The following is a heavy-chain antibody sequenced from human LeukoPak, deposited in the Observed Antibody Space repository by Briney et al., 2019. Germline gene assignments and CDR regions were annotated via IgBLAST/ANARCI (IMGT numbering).Heavy chain of an antibody. CDR2: TYYRSKWYN. J-gene: IGHJ4*02. Sequence: SQTLSLTCVVSGDSVSSKNGAWNWIRQSPSRGLEWLGRTYYRSKWYNDYAESMEGRMTISQDTSKNQYSPHLNSVTPDDTAVYYCARDFGTTGWRTFDYWGRGTLVTVSS. CDR3: ARDFGTTGWRTFDY. CDR1: GDSVSSKNGA. V-gene: IGHV6-1*01. D-gene: IGHD6-19*01.